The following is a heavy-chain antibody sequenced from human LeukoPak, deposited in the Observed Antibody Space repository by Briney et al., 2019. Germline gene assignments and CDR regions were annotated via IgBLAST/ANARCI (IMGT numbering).Heavy chain of an antibody. CDR3: ARHVARGEPGDY. CDR2: IYPGDSDI. Sequence: GESLKISCKGSRYIFTNDWIGWVRQMPGKGLEWMGIIYPGDSDIRYSPSFQGQVTISAGESINTAYLQWSSLKASDTAMYYCARHVARGEPGDYWGQGTLVTVSS. V-gene: IGHV5-51*01. D-gene: IGHD1-26*01. CDR1: RYIFTNDW. J-gene: IGHJ4*02.